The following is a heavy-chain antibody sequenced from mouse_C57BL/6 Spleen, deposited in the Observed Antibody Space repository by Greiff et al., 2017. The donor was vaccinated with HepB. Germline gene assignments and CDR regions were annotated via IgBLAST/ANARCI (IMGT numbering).Heavy chain of an antibody. D-gene: IGHD1-1*01. CDR2: INPNNGGT. V-gene: IGHV1-26*01. J-gene: IGHJ1*03. Sequence: EVQLQQSGPELVKPGASVKISCKASGYTFTDYYMNWVKQSHGKSLEWIGDINPNNGGTSYNQKFKGKATLTVDKSSSTAYMELRSLTSEVSAVYYCARSLYGSSYEYFDVWGTGTTVTVSS. CDR1: GYTFTDYY. CDR3: ARSLYGSSYEYFDV.